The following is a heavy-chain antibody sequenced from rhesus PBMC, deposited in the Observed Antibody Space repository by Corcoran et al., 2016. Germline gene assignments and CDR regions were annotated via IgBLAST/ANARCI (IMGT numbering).Heavy chain of an antibody. CDR2: IYCRSEST. V-gene: IGHV4-160*01. J-gene: IGHJ4*01. CDR1: GGSISSNY. CDR3: AKEYTNYAD. D-gene: IGHD4-23*01. Sequence: QVQLQESGPGLVKPSETLSLTCAVSGGSISSNYWRWILQPRGKGLEWIGYIYCRSESTYYNPSRKSRVTISSATSKNQFSLKLSSVTATDTAVYYCAKEYTNYADWGQGVLVTVSS.